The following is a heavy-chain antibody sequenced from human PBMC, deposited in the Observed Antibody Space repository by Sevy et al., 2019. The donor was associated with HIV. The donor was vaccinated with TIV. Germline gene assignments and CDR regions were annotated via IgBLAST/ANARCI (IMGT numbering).Heavy chain of an antibody. CDR2: ISAYNGNT. CDR3: ARLLLGYCSSTSCYTEDFDY. Sequence: ASVKVSCKASGYTFTSYGISWVRQAPGQGLEWMGWISAYNGNTNYAQKLQGRVTMTTDTSTSTAYMELRSLRSDDTVVYYCARLLLGYCSSTSCYTEDFDYWGQGTLVTVSS. D-gene: IGHD2-2*02. CDR1: GYTFTSYG. V-gene: IGHV1-18*01. J-gene: IGHJ4*02.